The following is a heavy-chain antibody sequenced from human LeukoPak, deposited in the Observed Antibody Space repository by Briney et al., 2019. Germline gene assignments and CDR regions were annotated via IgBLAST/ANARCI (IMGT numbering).Heavy chain of an antibody. J-gene: IGHJ5*02. CDR3: AKGYDYSNYGWFDP. CDR2: INHRGST. Sequence: SETLSLTCTVSGYSISSGYYWGWIRQSPGKGLEWIGEINHRGSTNYNPSLKSRVTMSVDTSKNQFSLKLNSVTAADTAVYYCAKGYDYSNYGWFDPWGQGTLVTVSS. D-gene: IGHD4-11*01. V-gene: IGHV4-38-2*02. CDR1: GYSISSGYY.